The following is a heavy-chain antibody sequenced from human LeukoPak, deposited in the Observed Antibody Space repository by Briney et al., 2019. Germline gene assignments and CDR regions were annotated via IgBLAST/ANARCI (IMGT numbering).Heavy chain of an antibody. J-gene: IGHJ2*01. CDR3: ARTQVIYCSGGSCLRDWYFDL. CDR2: IYQSETA. Sequence: NPSETLSLTCTVSGYSISSGYFWGWMRQPPGKGLEWIGSIYQSETAHYNPSLKSRVTISVDTSKNQFSLKLSSVTAADTAVYYCARTQVIYCSGGSCLRDWYFDLWGRGTLVTVSS. D-gene: IGHD2-15*01. V-gene: IGHV4-38-2*02. CDR1: GYSISSGYF.